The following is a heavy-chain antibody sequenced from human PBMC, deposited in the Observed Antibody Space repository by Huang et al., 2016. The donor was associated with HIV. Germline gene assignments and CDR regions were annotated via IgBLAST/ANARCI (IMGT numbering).Heavy chain of an antibody. CDR1: GFSISTRGVG. CDR3: ARHTRMALAYFFDS. CDR2: IYWDDDK. Sequence: QITLKESGPALVKPTQTLTLTCSLSGFSISTRGVGVGWIRQPPGKAREWLALIYWDDDKRYSPSLKSRLTIAKDTSKNQVVLTMTNVDPVDTATYYCARHTRMALAYFFDSWGHGSLVTVSS. J-gene: IGHJ4*01. D-gene: IGHD6-13*01. V-gene: IGHV2-5*02.